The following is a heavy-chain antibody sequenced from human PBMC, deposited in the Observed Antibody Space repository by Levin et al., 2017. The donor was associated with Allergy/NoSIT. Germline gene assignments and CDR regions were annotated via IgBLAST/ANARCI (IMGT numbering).Heavy chain of an antibody. V-gene: IGHV1-2*06. CDR3: ASDDYGDQFDY. CDR1: GYTFTGYY. J-gene: IGHJ4*02. CDR2: INPNSGGT. Sequence: GESLKISCKASGYTFTGYYMHWVRQAPGQGLEWMGRINPNSGGTNYAQKFQGRVTMTRDTSISTAYMELSRLRSDDTAVYYCASDDYGDQFDYWGQGTLVTVSS. D-gene: IGHD4-17*01.